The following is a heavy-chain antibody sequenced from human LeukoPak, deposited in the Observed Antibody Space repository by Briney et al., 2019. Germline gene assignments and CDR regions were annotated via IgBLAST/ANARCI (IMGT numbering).Heavy chain of an antibody. D-gene: IGHD5-18*01. Sequence: SETLSLTCTVSGGSISSSSYYWGWIRQPPGKGLEWIGSIYYSGSTYYNPSLKSRVTIFVDTSKNQFSLKLSSVTAADTAVYYCARPFRTGYSYAAGAFDIWGQGTMVTVSS. CDR3: ARPFRTGYSYAAGAFDI. V-gene: IGHV4-39*01. J-gene: IGHJ3*02. CDR1: GGSISSSSYY. CDR2: IYYSGST.